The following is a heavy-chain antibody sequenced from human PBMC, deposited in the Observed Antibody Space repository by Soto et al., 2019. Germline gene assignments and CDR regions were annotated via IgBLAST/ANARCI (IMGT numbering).Heavy chain of an antibody. V-gene: IGHV4-59*01. CDR2: IYYSGRT. Sequence: LSLTCTVSGGSIRDYFWPWIRQPPGKGLEWIGYIYYSGRTNYNPSLKSRVSISVATSKNHFSLQLRSVTAADTAVYYCASVGGGDFGYSGSFDYWGQGTLVTVSS. J-gene: IGHJ4*02. CDR1: GGSIRDYF. D-gene: IGHD2-21*02. CDR3: ASVGGGDFGYSGSFDY.